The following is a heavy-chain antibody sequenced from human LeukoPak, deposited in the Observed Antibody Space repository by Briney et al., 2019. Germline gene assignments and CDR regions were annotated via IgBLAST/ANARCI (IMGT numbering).Heavy chain of an antibody. CDR2: ISGSGGST. V-gene: IGHV3-23*01. J-gene: IGHJ4*02. CDR1: GFTFSSYA. CDR3: AKSLEWLGIIDY. D-gene: IGHD3-3*01. Sequence: GGSLRLSCAASGFTFSSYATSWVRQAPGKGLEWVSAISGSGGSTYYADSVKGRLTISRDNSKNTLYLQMNSLRAEDTAVYYCAKSLEWLGIIDYWGQGTLVTVSS.